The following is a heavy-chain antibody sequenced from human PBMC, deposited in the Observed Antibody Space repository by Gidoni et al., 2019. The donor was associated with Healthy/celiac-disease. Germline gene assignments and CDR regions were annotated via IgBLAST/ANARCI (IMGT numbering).Heavy chain of an antibody. CDR3: ARDVADEWELRYYFDY. Sequence: QVQLVESGGGVVQPGRSLRLSFAASGFTFSIYGMHWVRQAPGKGLEWVAVIWYDGSNKYYADSVKGRFTISRDNSKNTLYLQMNSLRAEDTAVYYCARDVADEWELRYYFDYWGQGTLVTVSS. J-gene: IGHJ4*02. CDR1: GFTFSIYG. D-gene: IGHD1-26*01. CDR2: IWYDGSNK. V-gene: IGHV3-33*01.